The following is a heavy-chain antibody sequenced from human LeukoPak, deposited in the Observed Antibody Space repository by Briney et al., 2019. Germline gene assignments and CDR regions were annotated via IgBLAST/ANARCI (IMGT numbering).Heavy chain of an antibody. CDR1: VFTLSSYF. J-gene: IGHJ4*02. CDR2: SSGSGSHT. Sequence: GGSLRLSCVASVFTLSSYFMTWVRQAPGEGLEWVSDSSGSGSHTYYADSVKGRFTISRNNSKNTLYLQMNSLRVEDTAVYYCATRRSPLDYWGQGTLVTVSS. CDR3: ATRRSPLDY. V-gene: IGHV3-23*01.